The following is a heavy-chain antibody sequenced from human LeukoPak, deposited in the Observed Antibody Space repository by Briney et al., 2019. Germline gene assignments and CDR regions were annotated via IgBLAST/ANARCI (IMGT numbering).Heavy chain of an antibody. J-gene: IGHJ3*02. V-gene: IGHV3-21*01. CDR1: GFTFSSYS. CDR2: ISSSSSYI. Sequence: GGSLRLSCAASGFTFSSYSMNWVRQAPGKGLEWVSSISSSSSYIYYADSVKGRFTISRDNAKNSLYLQMNSLRAEDTAVYYCAGDIDPSHAFDIWGQGTMVTVSS. CDR3: AGDIDPSHAFDI.